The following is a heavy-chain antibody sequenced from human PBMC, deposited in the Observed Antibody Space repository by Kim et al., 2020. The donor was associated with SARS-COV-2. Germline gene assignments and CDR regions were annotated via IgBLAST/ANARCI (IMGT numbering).Heavy chain of an antibody. CDR3: AKGTSWWPDAFDI. J-gene: IGHJ3*02. D-gene: IGHD2-15*01. Sequence: GGSLRLFCAASGFTFSSYAMSWVRQAPGKGLEWVSVIYSGGSSTYYADSVKGRFTISRDNSKNTLYLQMNSLRAEDTAVYYCAKGTSWWPDAFDIWGQGTMVTVSS. V-gene: IGHV3-23*03. CDR1: GFTFSSYA. CDR2: IYSGGSST.